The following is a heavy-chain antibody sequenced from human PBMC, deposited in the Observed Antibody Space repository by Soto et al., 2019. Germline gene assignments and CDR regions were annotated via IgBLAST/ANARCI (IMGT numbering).Heavy chain of an antibody. V-gene: IGHV3-53*01. CDR1: GFILDKYT. D-gene: IGHD2-15*01. CDR3: ARDREPDGIWTFDS. Sequence: GGSLRLSCAASGFILDKYTMGWVRQAPGKGLEWVAESYSSGGTEYSDSAKGRFAIFRDNSKSMLFLQMNSLRVEDTALYYCARDREPDGIWTFDSWGQGTLVTVSS. CDR2: SYSSGGT. J-gene: IGHJ4*02.